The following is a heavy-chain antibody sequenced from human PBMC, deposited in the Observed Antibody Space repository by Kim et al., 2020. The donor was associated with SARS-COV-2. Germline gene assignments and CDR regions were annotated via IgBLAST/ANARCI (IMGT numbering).Heavy chain of an antibody. Sequence: GGSLRLSCAASGFTFSSYAMNWVRQAPEKGLEWVSVIYSGGTGTRYADSVKGRFIISRDNSKNTLYLQMNSLRAEDTAVYYCAKEMGGRTWAFDFWGQG. J-gene: IGHJ3*01. CDR1: GFTFSSYA. CDR2: IYSGGTGT. V-gene: IGHV3-23*03. D-gene: IGHD2-8*01. CDR3: AKEMGGRTWAFDF.